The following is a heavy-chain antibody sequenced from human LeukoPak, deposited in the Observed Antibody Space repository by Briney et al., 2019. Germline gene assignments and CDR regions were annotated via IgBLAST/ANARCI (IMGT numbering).Heavy chain of an antibody. D-gene: IGHD3-22*01. CDR2: ISWNSGSI. CDR1: GFTFDDYA. J-gene: IGHJ3*02. Sequence: PGGSLRLSCAASGFTFDDYAMHWVRQAPGKGLEWVSGISWNSGSIGYADSVKGRFTISRDNAKNSLYLQMNSLRAEDMALYYCAKERGYYDSSGYYLGLAVGSGAFDIWGQGTMVTVSS. CDR3: AKERGYYDSSGYYLGLAVGSGAFDI. V-gene: IGHV3-9*03.